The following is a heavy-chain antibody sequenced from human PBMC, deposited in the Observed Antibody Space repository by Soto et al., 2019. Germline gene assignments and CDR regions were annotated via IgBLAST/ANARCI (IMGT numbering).Heavy chain of an antibody. D-gene: IGHD3-16*02. V-gene: IGHV4-39*01. J-gene: IGHJ2*01. CDR3: ARIRNRWYFDL. CDR2: IYYSGST. Sequence: QLQLQESGPGLVKPSETLSLTCTVSGGSISSSSYYWGWIRQPPGKGLEWIGSIYYSGSTYYNPSLKSRLTISVDTSKNQFSLKLSSVTAADTAVYYCARIRNRWYFDLWGRGTLVTVSS. CDR1: GGSISSSSYY.